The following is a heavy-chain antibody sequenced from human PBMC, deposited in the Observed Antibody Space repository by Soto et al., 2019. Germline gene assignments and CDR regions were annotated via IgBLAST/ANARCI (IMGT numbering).Heavy chain of an antibody. CDR3: ARDPSIAAQKKRWFDP. J-gene: IGHJ5*02. Sequence: EVQLVESGGGLVKPGGSLRLSCAASGFTFSSYSMNWVRQAPGKGLEWVSSISSSSSYIYYADSVKGRFTISRDNAKNSLYLQMNSVRAEDTTVYYCARDPSIAAQKKRWFDPWGQGTLVTVSS. CDR2: ISSSSSYI. CDR1: GFTFSSYS. D-gene: IGHD6-6*01. V-gene: IGHV3-21*01.